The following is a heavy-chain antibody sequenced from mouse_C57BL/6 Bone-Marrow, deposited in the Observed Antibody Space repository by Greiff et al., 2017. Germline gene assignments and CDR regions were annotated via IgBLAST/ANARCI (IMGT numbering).Heavy chain of an antibody. D-gene: IGHD1-1*01. CDR1: GYTFTDYY. CDR3: ARDYYYGSSYRWYFDV. Sequence: QVQLQQSGAELVRPGASVKLSCKASGYTFTDYYINWVKQRPGQGLEWIARIYPGGGNTYYNEKFKGKATLTAEKSSSTAYMQLSSLTSEDSAVYFCARDYYYGSSYRWYFDVWGTGTTVTVSS. J-gene: IGHJ1*03. CDR2: IYPGGGNT. V-gene: IGHV1-76*01.